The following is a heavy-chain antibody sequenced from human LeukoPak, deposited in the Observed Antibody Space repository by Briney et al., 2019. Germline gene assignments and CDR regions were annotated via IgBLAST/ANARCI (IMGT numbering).Heavy chain of an antibody. CDR2: IRSKAYGGTT. CDR3: TREVDTAMVPPFDY. V-gene: IGHV3-49*04. Sequence: GGSLRLSCTASGFTYGDYAMSWVRQAPGKGLEWVGFIRSKAYGGTTEYAASVKGRFTISRDDSKSIAYLQMNSLKTEDTAVYYCTREVDTAMVPPFDYWGREPWSPSPQ. CDR1: GFTYGDYA. D-gene: IGHD5-18*01. J-gene: IGHJ4*02.